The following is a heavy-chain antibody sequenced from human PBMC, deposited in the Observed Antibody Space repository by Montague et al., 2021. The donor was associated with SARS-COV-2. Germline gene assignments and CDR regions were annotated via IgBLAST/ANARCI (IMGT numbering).Heavy chain of an antibody. J-gene: IGHJ4*02. CDR3: ARGRPHFNRIVVVMTGGEYYFDY. CDR2: INHRGTS. D-gene: IGHD3-22*01. V-gene: IGHV4-34*01. CDR1: GGSFSDYF. Sequence: SETLSLTCAVYGGSFSDYFWTWIRQPPGKGLEWIGEINHRGTSNYNPSLKRRVSISVDTSKNQFSLYLGSVTAADTAVYYCARGRPHFNRIVVVMTGGEYYFDYWGQGTLVTVSS.